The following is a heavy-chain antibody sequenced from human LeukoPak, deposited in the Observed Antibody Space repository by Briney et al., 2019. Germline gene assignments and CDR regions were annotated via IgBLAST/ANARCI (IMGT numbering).Heavy chain of an antibody. D-gene: IGHD2-15*01. J-gene: IGHJ4*02. CDR2: IYISGRT. CDR1: GASINSHY. CDR3: ARALNPLPGTYYFDY. Sequence: PSETLSLTCTVSGASINSHYWSWIRQPAGKGLEWIGRIYISGRTNYNSSLQSRVTMSVDTSKNQFSLKLTSVTAADTAVYYCARALNPLPGTYYFDYWGQGTLVTVSS. V-gene: IGHV4-4*07.